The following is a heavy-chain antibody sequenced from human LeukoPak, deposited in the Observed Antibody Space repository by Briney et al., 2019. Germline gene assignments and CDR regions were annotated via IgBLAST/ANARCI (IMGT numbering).Heavy chain of an antibody. CDR3: TKFDY. CDR1: GFIFNTNA. CDR2: VTGSDGST. Sequence: GGSLRLSCAASGFIFNTNAMTWVRQAPGKGLEWVSTVTGSDGSTFYANSVKGRFTISRDNSKNTVFLHMASLRAEDTAVYYCTKFDYWGQGVLVTVSS. V-gene: IGHV3-23*01. J-gene: IGHJ4*02.